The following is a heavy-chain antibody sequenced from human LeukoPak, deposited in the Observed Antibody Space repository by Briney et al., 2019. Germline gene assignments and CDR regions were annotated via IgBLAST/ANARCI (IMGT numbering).Heavy chain of an antibody. J-gene: IGHJ4*02. CDR3: AGESFTVTTFFDY. CDR1: GGTFSSYA. D-gene: IGHD4-17*01. CDR2: IIPIFGTA. Sequence: ASVKVSCKASGGTFSSYAISWVRQAPGQGLEWMGGIIPIFGTANYAQKFQGRVTITADESTSTAYMELSSLRSEDTAVYYCAGESFTVTTFFDYWGQGTLVTVSS. V-gene: IGHV1-69*13.